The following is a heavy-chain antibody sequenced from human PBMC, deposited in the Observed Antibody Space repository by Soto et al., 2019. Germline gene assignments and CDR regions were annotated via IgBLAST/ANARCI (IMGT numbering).Heavy chain of an antibody. CDR3: SRDLFRGAPDYFDS. V-gene: IGHV3-30-3*01. Sequence: QVQLVESGGGVVQPGRSLRLSCAASGFTLSDYPMHWVRQAPGKGLEWVAVISYTGDTKLYADSVTGRFTISRDTSKNTLDLQMTSLRPDDTAFYYCSRDLFRGAPDYFDSWGQGTLVTVSS. CDR2: ISYTGDTK. J-gene: IGHJ4*02. CDR1: GFTLSDYP. D-gene: IGHD3-10*01.